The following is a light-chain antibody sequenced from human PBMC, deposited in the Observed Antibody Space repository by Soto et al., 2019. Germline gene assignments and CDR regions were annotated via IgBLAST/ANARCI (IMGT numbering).Light chain of an antibody. V-gene: IGKV1-39*01. J-gene: IGKJ1*01. CDR2: SAS. Sequence: DIQMTQSASSLSASLGDRVSIPCRASQTIRDFLNWYQQKPGKAPELLIFSASSLQSGVPSRFSGSGSGTDFILTIGSLQREDFATYFCQQTYSTPPTFGQGTRVEI. CDR1: QTIRDF. CDR3: QQTYSTPPT.